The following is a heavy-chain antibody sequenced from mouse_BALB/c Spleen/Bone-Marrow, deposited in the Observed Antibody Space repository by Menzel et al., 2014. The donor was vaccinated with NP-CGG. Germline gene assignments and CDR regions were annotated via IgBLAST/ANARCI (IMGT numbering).Heavy chain of an antibody. D-gene: IGHD3-3*01. Sequence: VKLMESGAELVKPGASVMMSCKASGYTFTTYPMEWMKQNHGKSLEWIGNFHPFNDDTKYNEKFKGKAKLTVEKSSSTVYLELSRLTSDDSAVYYCARKGPRNAMDYWGQGTSVTVAS. J-gene: IGHJ4*01. CDR3: ARKGPRNAMDY. CDR2: FHPFNDDT. CDR1: GYTFTTYP. V-gene: IGHV1-47*01.